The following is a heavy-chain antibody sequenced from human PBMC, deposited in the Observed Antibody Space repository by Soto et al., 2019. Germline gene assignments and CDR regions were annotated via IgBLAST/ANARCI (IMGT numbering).Heavy chain of an antibody. CDR2: IIPIFGTA. CDR1: GGTFSSYA. V-gene: IGHV1-69*06. Sequence: SVKVSCKASGGTFSSYAISWVRQAPGQGLEWMGGIIPIFGTANYAQKFQGRVTITADKSTSTAYMELSSLRSEDTAVYYCARDYYDSSGYYYWGQGTLVTVSS. J-gene: IGHJ4*02. CDR3: ARDYYDSSGYYY. D-gene: IGHD3-22*01.